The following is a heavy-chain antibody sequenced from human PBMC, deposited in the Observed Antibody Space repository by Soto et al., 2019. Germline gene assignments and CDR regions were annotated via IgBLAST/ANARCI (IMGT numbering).Heavy chain of an antibody. V-gene: IGHV2-5*02. CDR2: IYWDDDK. CDR3: AHRVLRTVFGLVTTTAIYFDF. D-gene: IGHD3-3*01. CDR1: GFSLTTSGVG. J-gene: IGHJ4*02. Sequence: QITLNESGPTVVRPTETLTLTCRFSGFSLTTSGVGVGWIRQSPGKAPEWLALIYWDDDKRYSASLKSRLTITKDTSKKRVVLTVSDLDPTDTATYYCAHRVLRTVFGLVTTTAIYFDFWGQGTPVAVSS.